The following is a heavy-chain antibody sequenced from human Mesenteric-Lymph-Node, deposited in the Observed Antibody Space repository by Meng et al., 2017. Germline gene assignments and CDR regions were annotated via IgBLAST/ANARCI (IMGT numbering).Heavy chain of an antibody. CDR1: GGSISSSNW. Sequence: QAMLRVARPGMDKPAAPLSLTCGVSGGSISSSNWWSWVRQSARKGLVWIGKIYHSGITTYNPSLKSRVTMSVDNSKNQFSLKLNSMTAADTAVYYCARDPTGGEDHQRVWGQGTLVTVSS. V-gene: IGHV4-4*02. J-gene: IGHJ4*02. CDR3: ARDPTGGEDHQRV. CDR2: IYHSGIT. D-gene: IGHD1-14*01.